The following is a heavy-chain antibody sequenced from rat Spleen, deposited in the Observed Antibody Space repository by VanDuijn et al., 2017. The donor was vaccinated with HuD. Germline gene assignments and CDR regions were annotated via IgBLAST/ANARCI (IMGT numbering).Heavy chain of an antibody. D-gene: IGHD1-9*01. CDR1: GFTFSDYG. V-gene: IGHV5-29*01. CDR2: ISYGDSSGHSST. Sequence: EVQLVESGGGLVRPERSLKLSCTASGFTFSDYGMAWVRQAPTKGLEWVTTISYGDSSGHSSTYYRDSVKGRFTISRDNAKSTLSLQMDSLRSEDTASYYCTRHGYTRYYFDYWGQGVMVTVSS. J-gene: IGHJ2*01. CDR3: TRHGYTRYYFDY.